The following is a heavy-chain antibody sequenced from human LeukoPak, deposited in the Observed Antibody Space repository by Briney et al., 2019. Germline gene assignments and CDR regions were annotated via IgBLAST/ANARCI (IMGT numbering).Heavy chain of an antibody. CDR1: GGSISSYY. CDR2: IYTSGST. D-gene: IGHD6-13*01. Sequence: SETLSLTCTVSGGSISSYYWSWIRQPPGKGLEWIGYIYTSGSTNYNPSLKSRATISVDTSKNQFSLKLSSVTAADTAVYYCAGGQPTYYYYYYMDVWGKGTTVTVSS. J-gene: IGHJ6*03. V-gene: IGHV4-4*09. CDR3: AGGQPTYYYYYYMDV.